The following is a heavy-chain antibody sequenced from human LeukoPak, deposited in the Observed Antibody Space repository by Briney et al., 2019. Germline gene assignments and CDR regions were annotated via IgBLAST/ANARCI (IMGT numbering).Heavy chain of an antibody. CDR2: IRYDGSNK. V-gene: IGHV3-30*02. D-gene: IGHD3-10*01. J-gene: IGHJ5*02. CDR1: GFTFSSYG. Sequence: GGSLRLSCAASGFTFSSYGMHWVRQAPGKGLEWVAFIRYDGSNKYYADSVKGRFTISRDNSKNTLYLQMNSLRAEDTAVYYCAKDATITMVRGVINWFDHWGQGTLFTVSS. CDR3: AKDATITMVRGVINWFDH.